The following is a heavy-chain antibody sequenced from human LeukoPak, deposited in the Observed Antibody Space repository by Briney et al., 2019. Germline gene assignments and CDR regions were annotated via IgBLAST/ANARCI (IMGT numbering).Heavy chain of an antibody. CDR2: ISASGGST. V-gene: IGHV3-23*01. D-gene: IGHD6-13*01. CDR1: GFTFSSYA. J-gene: IGHJ4*02. CDR3: AKDRQQRSPLAFDY. Sequence: GGSLRLSCAASGFTFSSYAMSWVRQAPGKGLEWVSVISASGGSTHYADSVKGRFTISRDNSKNTLYLQMNSLRAEDSAVYYCAKDRQQRSPLAFDYWGQGTLVTVSS.